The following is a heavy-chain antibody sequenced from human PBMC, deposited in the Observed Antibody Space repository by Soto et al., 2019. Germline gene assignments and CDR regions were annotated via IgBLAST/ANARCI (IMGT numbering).Heavy chain of an antibody. D-gene: IGHD5-18*01. J-gene: IGHJ4*02. CDR1: GYTFSSYG. Sequence: QVQLVQSGAEVKKPGASVKVSYKPSGYTFSSYGISWVRQAPGQGREWMGWISAYNGNTNYAQQLQGSVTMTTDTSTSTAYMELRRLRSDDTSVDYCARGGRWVTLDYWGPGTLVTVSS. V-gene: IGHV1-18*01. CDR3: ARGGRWVTLDY. CDR2: ISAYNGNT.